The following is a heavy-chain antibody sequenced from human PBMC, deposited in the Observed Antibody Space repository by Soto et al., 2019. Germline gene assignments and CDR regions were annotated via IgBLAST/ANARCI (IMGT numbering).Heavy chain of an antibody. CDR3: AKEGALTGWTYGDS. CDR2: IYVDGGRN. CDR1: GFSFRRYG. J-gene: IGHJ4*02. V-gene: IGHV3-30*18. D-gene: IGHD6-19*01. Sequence: QVQLVESGGGGVQPGRSLRLSCATSGFSFRRYGMHCFRQSPGKGLECVGVIYVDGGRNEYAESVRGRFTISRDNSKNTIYLQMNSLRPEDTAVYYCAKEGALTGWTYGDSWGQGTQVIVSS.